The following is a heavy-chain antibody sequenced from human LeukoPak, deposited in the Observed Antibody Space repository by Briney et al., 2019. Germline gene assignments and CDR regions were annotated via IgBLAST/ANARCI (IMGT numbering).Heavy chain of an antibody. CDR3: ARQTMTTADAFDI. D-gene: IGHD4-17*01. J-gene: IGHJ3*02. CDR1: GGSISSHF. V-gene: IGHV4-59*08. Sequence: NPSETLSLTCTVSGGSISSHFWSWIRQPPGKGLEWIAYIYYSGSTDYSGSTDYNPSLKSRVTISVDTSKKQSSLKLSSVTAGDTAVYYCARQTMTTADAFDIWGQGTMVTVSS. CDR2: IYYSGSTDYSGST.